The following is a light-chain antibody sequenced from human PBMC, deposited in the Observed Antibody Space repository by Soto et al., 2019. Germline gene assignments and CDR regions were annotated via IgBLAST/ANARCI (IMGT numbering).Light chain of an antibody. CDR1: SSDVGSYNL. J-gene: IGLJ1*01. CDR2: EGS. V-gene: IGLV2-23*01. Sequence: QSALNQPASVSGSPGQSITISCTGTSSDVGSYNLVSWYQQHPGKAPKLMIYEGSKRPSGVSNRFSGSKSGNTASLTIAGLQAEDEADYYCCSYAGSSTSYVFGTGTKLTVL. CDR3: CSYAGSSTSYV.